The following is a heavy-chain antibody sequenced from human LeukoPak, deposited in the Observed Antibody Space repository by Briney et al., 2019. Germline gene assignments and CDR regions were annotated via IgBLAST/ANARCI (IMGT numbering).Heavy chain of an antibody. CDR3: ARSRLELATTSGPPDYYMDV. V-gene: IGHV3-21*01. Sequence: GGSLRLSCAASGFTFGTYSMNWVRQAPGKGLEWVSSISSSSYIYYADSVKGRFTISRDNARNSLYLQMNSLRAEDTAVYYCARSRLELATTSGPPDYYMDVWGKGTTVTVSS. CDR1: GFTFGTYS. D-gene: IGHD5-24*01. J-gene: IGHJ6*03. CDR2: ISSSSYI.